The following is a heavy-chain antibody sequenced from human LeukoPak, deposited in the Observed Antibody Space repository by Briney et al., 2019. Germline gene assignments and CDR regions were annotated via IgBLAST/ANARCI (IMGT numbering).Heavy chain of an antibody. CDR1: GYTLTELS. D-gene: IGHD2-8*01. Sequence: ASVKVSCKVSGYTLTELSMHWVRQAPGKGLEWMGGFYPEDGETIYAQKFQGRVTMTEDTSTDTAYMELSSLRSEDTAVYYCATDRLMVYAKTGYYFDYWGQGTLVTVSS. CDR3: ATDRLMVYAKTGYYFDY. V-gene: IGHV1-24*01. J-gene: IGHJ4*02. CDR2: FYPEDGET.